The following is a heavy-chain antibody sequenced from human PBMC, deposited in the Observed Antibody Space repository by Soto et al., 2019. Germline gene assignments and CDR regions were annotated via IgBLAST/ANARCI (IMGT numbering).Heavy chain of an antibody. CDR3: ERASLGIAEAVNWFDT. D-gene: IGHD6-13*01. J-gene: IGHJ5*02. CDR2: TYYRSKWYN. Sequence: SQTLSLTCAISGDSVSSNSAAWNWIRQSPSRGLEWLGRTYYRSKWYNDYAVSVKSRITINPDTSKNQFSLQLNSVTPEDTAVYYCERASLGIAEAVNWFDTWGQGTLVTVSA. CDR1: GDSVSSNSAA. V-gene: IGHV6-1*01.